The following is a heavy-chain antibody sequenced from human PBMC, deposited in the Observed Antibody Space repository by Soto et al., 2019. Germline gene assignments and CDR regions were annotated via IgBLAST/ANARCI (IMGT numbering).Heavy chain of an antibody. D-gene: IGHD6-13*01. Sequence: GGSLRLSCAASGFTFSSYAMHWVRQAPGKGLEWVAVISYDGSNKYYADSVKGRFTISRENSKNTLYLQMNSLIAEDTAVYYCARGVYSSSWYGEGGMDVWGQGTTVTVSS. CDR1: GFTFSSYA. J-gene: IGHJ6*02. V-gene: IGHV3-30-3*01. CDR2: ISYDGSNK. CDR3: ARGVYSSSWYGEGGMDV.